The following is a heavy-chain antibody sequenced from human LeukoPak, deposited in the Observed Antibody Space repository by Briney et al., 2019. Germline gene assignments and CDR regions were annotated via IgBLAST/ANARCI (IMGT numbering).Heavy chain of an antibody. CDR2: ISYDGSNI. J-gene: IGHJ4*02. V-gene: IGHV3-30*18. Sequence: GGSLRLSCAASGFTFSSYGTHWVRQAPGKGLEWVAVISYDGSNIYYADSVKGRFTISRDNSKNTLYLQMNSLRPEDTAVYYCAKDVGLWALDYWGQGTLVTVSS. CDR1: GFTFSSYG. D-gene: IGHD5-18*01. CDR3: AKDVGLWALDY.